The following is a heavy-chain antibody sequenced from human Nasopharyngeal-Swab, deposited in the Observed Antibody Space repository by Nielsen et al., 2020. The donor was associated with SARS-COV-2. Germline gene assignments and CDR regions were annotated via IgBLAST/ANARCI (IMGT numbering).Heavy chain of an antibody. Sequence: RGSLRLSCAVSGFPLKNYNMIWVRQAPEKGLEWLSYISVSSLTTYYADSVKGRLTISRDNAKNTLYLQINSLRVEDTAVYYCARWRGSTTWYFDYWGQGTLVTVSS. D-gene: IGHD2-2*01. CDR3: ARWRGSTTWYFDY. CDR1: GFPLKNYN. CDR2: ISVSSLTT. V-gene: IGHV3-48*04. J-gene: IGHJ4*02.